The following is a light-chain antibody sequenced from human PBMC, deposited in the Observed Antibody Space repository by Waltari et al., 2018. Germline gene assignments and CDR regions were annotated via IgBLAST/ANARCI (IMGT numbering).Light chain of an antibody. J-gene: IGLJ2*01. CDR1: SSNIATNT. CDR3: AVWDDSLNGVV. Sequence: QSVLPPPPSASATPGQRATIPCSGSSSNIATNTVTWYPPVPGTAPTLLIYTNNQRPSGVPDRFSGSKSGTSASLAISGLQSEDEADYYCAVWDDSLNGVVFGGGTKLTVL. CDR2: TNN. V-gene: IGLV1-44*01.